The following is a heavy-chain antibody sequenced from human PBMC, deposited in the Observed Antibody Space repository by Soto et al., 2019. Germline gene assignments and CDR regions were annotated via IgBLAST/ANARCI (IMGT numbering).Heavy chain of an antibody. CDR1: VFTFSSYS. D-gene: IGHD6-19*01. CDR2: ISSSSSYI. CDR3: ASAGAGYSSGFDY. J-gene: IGHJ4*02. V-gene: IGHV3-21*01. Sequence: GGSLRLSCSASVFTFSSYSMNWGRQAPGKGLEWVSSISSSSSYIYYADSVKGRFTISRDNAKNSLYLQMNSLRAEDTAVYYCASAGAGYSSGFDYWGQGTLVTVSS.